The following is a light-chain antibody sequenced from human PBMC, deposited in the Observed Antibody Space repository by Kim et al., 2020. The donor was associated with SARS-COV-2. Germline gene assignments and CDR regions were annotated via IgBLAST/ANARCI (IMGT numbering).Light chain of an antibody. Sequence: ASVGDRITITCRASQDITCWLAGYRQKPGKAPELLIYAASNLQSGAPSRFSGSGSGTDFTLTIDGLQPEDIAIYYCQQAGSLPLTFGGGTKVDIK. CDR2: AAS. V-gene: IGKV1-12*01. J-gene: IGKJ4*01. CDR3: QQAGSLPLT. CDR1: QDITCW.